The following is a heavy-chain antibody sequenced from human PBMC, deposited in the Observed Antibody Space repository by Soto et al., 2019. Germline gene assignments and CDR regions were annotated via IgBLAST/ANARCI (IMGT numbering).Heavy chain of an antibody. D-gene: IGHD3-10*02. Sequence: NPSETLSLTCTVSGASVSTGVYYWTWIRRHPGKGLEWIGYIDNSGSTYYNPSLTGRVDISVDTSKNQFSLNLQSLTAADTAFYYCAGAVSDFDVRRYRTSYFDQWGQGILVTVSS. J-gene: IGHJ4*02. CDR3: AGAVSDFDVRRYRTSYFDQ. CDR2: IDNSGST. CDR1: GASVSTGVYY. V-gene: IGHV4-31*03.